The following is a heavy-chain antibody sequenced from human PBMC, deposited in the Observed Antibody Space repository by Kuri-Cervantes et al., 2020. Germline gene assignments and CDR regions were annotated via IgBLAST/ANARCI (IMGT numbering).Heavy chain of an antibody. CDR1: GFTFSGYS. J-gene: IGHJ4*02. D-gene: IGHD6-13*01. CDR2: ISSSSSYI. Sequence: GESLKISCAASGFTFSGYSMNWVRQAPGKGLEWVSSISSSSSYIYYADSVKGRFTISRGNAKNSLYLQVNSLRPEDTAVYFCVKGGGGSWYGGYWGQGTLVTVSS. CDR3: VKGGGGSWYGGY. V-gene: IGHV3-21*01.